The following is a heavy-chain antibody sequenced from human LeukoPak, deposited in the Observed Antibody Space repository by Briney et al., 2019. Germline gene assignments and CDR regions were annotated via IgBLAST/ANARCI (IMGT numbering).Heavy chain of an antibody. V-gene: IGHV6-1*01. CDR3: ARGYRHDRSGYFLAWFDP. CDR2: TYYTSRWCN. D-gene: IGHD3-22*01. CDR1: GDSVSTNNAA. J-gene: IGHJ5*02. Sequence: SQTLSLTCVISGDSVSTNNAAWNWFRQSPSRGLEWLGRTYYTSRWCNDYAESVKSRITINPDTSKNQFSLQLSSLTPEHTAVYFCARGYRHDRSGYFLAWFDPWGQGTLVTVSS.